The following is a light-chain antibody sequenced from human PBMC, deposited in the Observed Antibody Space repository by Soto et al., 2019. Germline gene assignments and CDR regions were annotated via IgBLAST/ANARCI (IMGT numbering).Light chain of an antibody. CDR2: GAS. CDR3: LAHKSWPWT. J-gene: IGKJ1*01. CDR1: QSVGRDY. Sequence: EIVLTQSPGTLSLSPGDRATLSCRASQSVGRDYLAWFQHKGGQAPRLLVHGASNRATGIPDRFSGSGSGTDFTLIISSLQPEDFAVFYCLAHKSWPWTFGQGTKVQIK. V-gene: IGKV3-20*01.